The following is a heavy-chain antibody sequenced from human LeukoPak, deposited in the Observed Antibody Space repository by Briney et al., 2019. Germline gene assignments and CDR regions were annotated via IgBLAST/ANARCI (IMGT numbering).Heavy chain of an antibody. V-gene: IGHV3-11*01. CDR1: GFTFSDYY. Sequence: TGGSLRLSCAASGFTFSDYYMSWIRQAPGKGLEWVSYISSSGSTIYYADSVKGRFTISRDNAKNSLYLQMNSLRAEDTAVYYCARASAWAVAGTLSAFDIWGQGTMVTVSS. D-gene: IGHD6-19*01. J-gene: IGHJ3*02. CDR2: ISSSGSTI. CDR3: ARASAWAVAGTLSAFDI.